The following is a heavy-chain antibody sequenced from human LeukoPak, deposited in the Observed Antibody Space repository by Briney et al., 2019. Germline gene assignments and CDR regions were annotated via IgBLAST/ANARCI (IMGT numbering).Heavy chain of an antibody. V-gene: IGHV4-61*09. CDR2: FYSSTRT. CDR3: ARCMSELDYGDYAYYYHMDV. J-gene: IGHJ6*04. D-gene: IGHD4-17*01. CDR1: GDSLTSGSRY. Sequence: PSQTLCPTCTVSGDSLTSGSRYWSWIGQPAGKGLEWIGHFYSSTRTTYHPSLESRVPISGDTAKNQFSLKLDSVTAADTAVYFCARCMSELDYGDYAYYYHMDVWGKGSTVSVSS.